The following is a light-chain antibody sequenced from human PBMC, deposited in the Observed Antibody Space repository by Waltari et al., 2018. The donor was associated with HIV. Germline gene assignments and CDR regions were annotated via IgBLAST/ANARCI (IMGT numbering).Light chain of an antibody. CDR1: ALSKQY. Sequence: SYELKQPPSVSVSPGQTARITCSGHALSKQYVYWYQQKPGLAPILGICKDNESPAEIPERFSGSSSRTTVTVTVTGVQAQDEADYFCQCADDSGSLVVFGGGTKLIVL. V-gene: IGLV3-25*03. J-gene: IGLJ2*01. CDR2: KDN. CDR3: QCADDSGSLVV.